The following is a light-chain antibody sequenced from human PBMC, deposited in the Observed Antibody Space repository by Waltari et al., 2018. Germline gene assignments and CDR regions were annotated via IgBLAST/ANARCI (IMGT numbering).Light chain of an antibody. V-gene: IGKV3-15*01. CDR3: QQYFNWVT. J-gene: IGKJ1*01. CDR2: GAS. CDR1: QSVSSD. Sequence: EIVMTQSPATLSVSPGERATLSCRASQSVSSDLAWYQQKPGQAPRLLIYGASTRATGFPARFSGSGSGTEFTHTISSLQSEDFAIYYCQQYFNWVTFGQGTKVEIK.